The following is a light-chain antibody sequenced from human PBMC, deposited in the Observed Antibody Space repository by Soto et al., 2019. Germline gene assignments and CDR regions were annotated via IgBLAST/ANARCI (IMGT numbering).Light chain of an antibody. CDR2: DAS. Sequence: EIVLTQSPATLSLSPGERATLSCRASQSVSIYLAWYQQKPGQAPRLLIYDASNRATGIPARFSGSGSGTDFTLTISSLEPADFAVYYCQQRSSWPLTFGQGTRLEIK. CDR3: QQRSSWPLT. V-gene: IGKV3-11*01. CDR1: QSVSIY. J-gene: IGKJ5*01.